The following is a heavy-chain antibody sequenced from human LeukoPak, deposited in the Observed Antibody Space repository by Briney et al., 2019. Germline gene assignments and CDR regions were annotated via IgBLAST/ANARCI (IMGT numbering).Heavy chain of an antibody. D-gene: IGHD5-18*01. Sequence: ASVKVSCKASGYTFTGYYMHWVRQAPGRGLEWMGWINPNSGGTNYAQKFQGRVTMTRDTSITTAYMELSRLTSDDTAVYYCARTRGGYSYGYPGYFQHWGQGTLVTVSS. CDR1: GYTFTGYY. CDR2: INPNSGGT. J-gene: IGHJ1*01. CDR3: ARTRGGYSYGYPGYFQH. V-gene: IGHV1-2*02.